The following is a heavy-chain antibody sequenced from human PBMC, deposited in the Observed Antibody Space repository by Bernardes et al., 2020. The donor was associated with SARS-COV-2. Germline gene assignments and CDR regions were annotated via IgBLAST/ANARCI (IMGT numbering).Heavy chain of an antibody. CDR3: ATYDSTGFYYGA. J-gene: IGHJ5*02. CDR2: IKQDGSEK. Sequence: GGSLRLSCAGPGFSFSSYWMSWVRQAPGKGLEWVASIKQDGSEKYYVDSVKGRFTISRDDAKNSLYLQMSSLRAEDTAVYYCATYDSTGFYYGAWGQGTLVTVSS. CDR1: GFSFSSYW. V-gene: IGHV3-7*01. D-gene: IGHD3-22*01.